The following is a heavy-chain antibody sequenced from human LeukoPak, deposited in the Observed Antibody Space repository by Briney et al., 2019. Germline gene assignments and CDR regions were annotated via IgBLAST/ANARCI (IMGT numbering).Heavy chain of an antibody. CDR2: IYYSGST. Sequence: PSETLSLTCTVSGGSISSSSYYWGCIRQPPGKGLEWIGSIYYSGSTYYNPSLKSRVTISVDTSKNQFSLKLSSVTAADTAVYYCARQRVTRGYSYVGRNFDYWGQGTLVTVSS. CDR1: GGSISSSSYY. CDR3: ARQRVTRGYSYVGRNFDY. J-gene: IGHJ4*02. V-gene: IGHV4-39*01. D-gene: IGHD5-18*01.